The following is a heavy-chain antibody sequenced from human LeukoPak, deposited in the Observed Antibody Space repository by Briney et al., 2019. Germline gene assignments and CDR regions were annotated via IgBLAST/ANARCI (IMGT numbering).Heavy chain of an antibody. D-gene: IGHD3-10*01. J-gene: IGHJ4*02. Sequence: PGGSLRLSCAASGFTFSSYVMSWVRQAPGKGLEWVSTISGSATSTYYADSVKGRFTISRDNSENTLYLQLNSLRAEDTAVYYCAKSPSPYYYGSGSLLWYFDYWGQGTLVTVSS. V-gene: IGHV3-23*01. CDR2: ISGSATST. CDR3: AKSPSPYYYGSGSLLWYFDY. CDR1: GFTFSSYV.